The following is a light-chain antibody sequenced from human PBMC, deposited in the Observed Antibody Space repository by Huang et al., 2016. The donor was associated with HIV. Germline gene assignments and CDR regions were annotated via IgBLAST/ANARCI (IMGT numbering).Light chain of an antibody. J-gene: IGKJ3*01. CDR3: QQYYSSPFT. Sequence: DIVTTQSPDSLAVSLGERATINRKSSQTILHDSDSRNYLAWYQQKPGQPPKLLIHWASIRKSGVPDRFIGSGSGTDFTLTISSLQAEDVAVYYCQQYYSSPFTFGPGTNVDI. V-gene: IGKV4-1*01. CDR1: QTILHDSDSRNY. CDR2: WAS.